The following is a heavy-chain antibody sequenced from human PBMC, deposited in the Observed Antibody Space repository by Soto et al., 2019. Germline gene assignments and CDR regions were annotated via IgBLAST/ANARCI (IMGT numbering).Heavy chain of an antibody. J-gene: IGHJ4*02. Sequence: SETLSLTCAVSGGSISSGGYSWNWIRQPPGKGLEWIGYIYHSGSTFYSPSLKSRVTISVDGSKNQFFLKLSSVTAADTAVYYCARDEGDDYVLRYWGQGALVTVSS. V-gene: IGHV4-30-2*01. CDR2: IYHSGST. CDR1: GGSISSGGYS. D-gene: IGHD3-16*01. CDR3: ARDEGDDYVLRY.